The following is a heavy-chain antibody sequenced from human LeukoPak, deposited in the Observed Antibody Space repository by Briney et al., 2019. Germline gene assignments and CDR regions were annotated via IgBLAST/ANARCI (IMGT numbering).Heavy chain of an antibody. CDR2: IKEDETAK. D-gene: IGHD6-13*01. V-gene: IGHV3-7*01. J-gene: IGHJ3*02. CDR3: ARALEAGIFDI. CDR1: GSIFSSYW. Sequence: GGSLRLSCAASGSIFSSYWMAWVRQAPGKGLEWVANIKEDETAKYYVDSVRGRFTSSRDNAKNSLYLQMNSLRAEDTAVYYCARALEAGIFDIWGQGTLVTVSS.